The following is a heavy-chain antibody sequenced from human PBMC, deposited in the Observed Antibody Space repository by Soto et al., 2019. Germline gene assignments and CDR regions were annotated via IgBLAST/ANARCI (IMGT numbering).Heavy chain of an antibody. CDR1: GGSFSGYY. CDR3: AIAYYYDSSGYPPADY. V-gene: IGHV4-34*01. CDR2: INHSGST. Sequence: SETLSLTCAVYGGSFSGYYWSWIRQPPGKGLEWIGEINHSGSTNYNPSLKSRVTISVDTSKNQFSLKLSSVTAADTAVYYCAIAYYYDSSGYPPADYWGQGTLVTVSS. D-gene: IGHD3-22*01. J-gene: IGHJ4*02.